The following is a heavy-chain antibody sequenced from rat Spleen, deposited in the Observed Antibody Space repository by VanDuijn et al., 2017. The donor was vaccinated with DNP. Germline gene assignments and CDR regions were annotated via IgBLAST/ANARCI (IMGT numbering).Heavy chain of an antibody. CDR1: GFTFSDYN. CDR3: ARLRSGPFDY. J-gene: IGHJ2*01. V-gene: IGHV5-22*01. CDR2: ISYEGSGA. D-gene: IGHD3-3*01. Sequence: EVQLVESGGGLVQPGRSLKLSCAASGFTFSDYNMAWVRQAPKKGLEWVASISYEGSGAYFGDSVKGRFTISRDNAKSTLYLQMNSLRSEDTATYYCARLRSGPFDYWGQGVMVTVSS.